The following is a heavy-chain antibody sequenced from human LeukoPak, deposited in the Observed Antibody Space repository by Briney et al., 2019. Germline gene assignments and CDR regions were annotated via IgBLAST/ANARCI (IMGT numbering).Heavy chain of an antibody. V-gene: IGHV1-2*02. Sequence: ASVKVSRKASGYTFTGYYMHWVRQAPGQGLEWMGWINPNSGGTNYAQKFQGRVTVTRDTSISTAYMELSRLRSDDTAVYYCARVLKFPAAFDIWGQGTMVTVSS. CDR1: GYTFTGYY. J-gene: IGHJ3*02. CDR2: INPNSGGT. CDR3: ARVLKFPAAFDI.